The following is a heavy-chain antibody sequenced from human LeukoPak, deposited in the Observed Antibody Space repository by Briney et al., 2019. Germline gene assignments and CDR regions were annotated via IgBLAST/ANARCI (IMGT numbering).Heavy chain of an antibody. Sequence: GGSLRLSCAASGFTFSSYAMHWVRQAPGKGLEYVSAISSNGGSTYYANSVKGRFTISRDNSKNMLYLQMGSLRAEDMAVYYCARDSGSYSPVYYFDYWGQGTLVTVSS. J-gene: IGHJ4*02. D-gene: IGHD1-26*01. CDR3: ARDSGSYSPVYYFDY. CDR2: ISSNGGST. CDR1: GFTFSSYA. V-gene: IGHV3-64*01.